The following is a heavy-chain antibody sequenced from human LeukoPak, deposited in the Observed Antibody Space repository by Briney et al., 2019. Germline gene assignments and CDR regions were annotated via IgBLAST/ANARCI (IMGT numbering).Heavy chain of an antibody. J-gene: IGHJ5*02. Sequence: GASVKVSCKASGYTFTSYAMHWVRQAPGQRLEWMEWINAGNGNTKYSQEFQGRVTITRDTSASTAYMELSSLRSEDMAVYYCAREVGLAAAGTFPRDNWFDPWGQGTLVTVSS. D-gene: IGHD6-13*01. CDR3: AREVGLAAAGTFPRDNWFDP. CDR1: GYTFTSYA. CDR2: INAGNGNT. V-gene: IGHV1-3*03.